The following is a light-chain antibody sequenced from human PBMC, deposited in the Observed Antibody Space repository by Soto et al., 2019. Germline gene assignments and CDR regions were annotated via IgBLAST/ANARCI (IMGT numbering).Light chain of an antibody. J-gene: IGLJ1*01. Sequence: QSVLTQPPSASGTPGQRVSISCSGGSSNIGSHNVYWYQQLPGTAPKLLIFTNNRRPSGVPDRFSGSKSGTSASLAISGHRSEDEADDYCAAWDDSLSGRVFGTGTKLTVL. CDR1: SSNIGSHN. CDR3: AAWDDSLSGRV. CDR2: TNN. V-gene: IGLV1-47*01.